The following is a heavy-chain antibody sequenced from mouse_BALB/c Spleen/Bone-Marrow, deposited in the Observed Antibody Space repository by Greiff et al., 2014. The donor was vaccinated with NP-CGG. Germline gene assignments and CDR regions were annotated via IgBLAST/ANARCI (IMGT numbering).Heavy chain of an antibody. V-gene: IGHV14-3*02. CDR2: IDPASGNT. D-gene: IGHD2-3*01. J-gene: IGHJ3*01. CDR1: GFNIKDTF. Sequence: VQLQQSGADLVKPGASVKLSCTPPGFNIKDTFMHWVKQRPEQGLEWIGRIDPASGNTKYDPKFQGKATITAGTSSNKVSLQLSGLTSEDTAVYYCAHDAPFTYWGQGTLVTVSA. CDR3: AHDAPFTY.